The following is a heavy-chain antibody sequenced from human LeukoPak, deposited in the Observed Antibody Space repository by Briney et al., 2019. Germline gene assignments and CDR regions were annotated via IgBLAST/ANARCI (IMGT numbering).Heavy chain of an antibody. V-gene: IGHV4-59*01. CDR3: ARHDFWSGYPTDY. Sequence: PSETLSLTCTVSGGSISSYYWSWIRQPPGKGLEWIGYIYYSGSTNYNPSLKSRVTISVDTSKNQFSLKLSSVTAADTAVYYCARHDFWSGYPTDYWGQGTXVTVS. D-gene: IGHD3-3*01. CDR1: GGSISSYY. CDR2: IYYSGST. J-gene: IGHJ4*02.